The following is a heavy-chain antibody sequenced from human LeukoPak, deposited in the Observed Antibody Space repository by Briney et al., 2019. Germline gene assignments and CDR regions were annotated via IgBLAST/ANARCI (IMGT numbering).Heavy chain of an antibody. Sequence: ASVKVSCKASGYTFTSYGISWVRQAPGQGLEWMGWISAYNGNTNYAQKLQGRVTMTTDTSTSTAYMELRSLRSDDTAVYYCARDTHWGGNYYDSSGYYYGDYWGQGTLVTASS. D-gene: IGHD3-22*01. CDR2: ISAYNGNT. CDR1: GYTFTSYG. V-gene: IGHV1-18*01. CDR3: ARDTHWGGNYYDSSGYYYGDY. J-gene: IGHJ4*02.